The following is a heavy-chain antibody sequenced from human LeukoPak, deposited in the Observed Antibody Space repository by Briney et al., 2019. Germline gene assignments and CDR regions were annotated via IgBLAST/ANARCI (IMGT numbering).Heavy chain of an antibody. V-gene: IGHV1-2*02. D-gene: IGHD2-2*01. CDR1: GYTFNGYY. CDR2: INPNIGDR. J-gene: IGHJ3*02. CDR3: ARSRMSDAFDI. Sequence: ASVKVSCKVSGYTFNGYYMQWVRQAPGQGLEWMGWINPNIGDRNYAQKFQGRVTMTRDTSISTAYMELSRLRSDDTALYYCARSRMSDAFDIWGQGTMVTVSS.